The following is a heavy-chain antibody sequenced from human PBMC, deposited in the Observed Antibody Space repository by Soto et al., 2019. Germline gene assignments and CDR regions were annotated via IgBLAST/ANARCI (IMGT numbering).Heavy chain of an antibody. J-gene: IGHJ2*01. CDR3: TTVATPGRLWYFDL. CDR1: GGTFSSYA. D-gene: IGHD4-17*01. CDR2: IIPICGTA. V-gene: IGHV1-69*12. Sequence: QVQLVQSGAEVKKPGSSVKVSCKASGGTFSSYAISWVRQAPGQGLEWMGGIIPICGTANYAQKFQGRVTITADESTSTAYMELSSLRSEDTAVYYCTTVATPGRLWYFDLWGRGTLVTVSS.